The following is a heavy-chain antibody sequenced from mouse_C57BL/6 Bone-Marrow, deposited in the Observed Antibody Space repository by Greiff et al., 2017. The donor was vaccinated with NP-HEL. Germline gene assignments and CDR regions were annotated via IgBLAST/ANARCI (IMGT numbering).Heavy chain of an antibody. D-gene: IGHD2-4*01. CDR1: GYTFTSYW. CDR2: INPSNGGT. Sequence: VQLQQPGTELVKPGASVKLSCKASGYTFTSYWMHWVKQRPGQGLEWIGNINPSNGGTTYNEKFKSKATLTVDKSSSTAYMQLSSLTSEDSAVYYCARFPDYDDYAMDYWGKGTSVTVSS. V-gene: IGHV1-53*01. J-gene: IGHJ4*01. CDR3: ARFPDYDDYAMDY.